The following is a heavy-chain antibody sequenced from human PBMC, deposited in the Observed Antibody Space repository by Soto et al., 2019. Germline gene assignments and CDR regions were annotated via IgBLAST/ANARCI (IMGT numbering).Heavy chain of an antibody. V-gene: IGHV1-8*01. D-gene: IGHD3-16*01. J-gene: IGHJ5*01. CDR2: MTPDSGDT. Sequence: QVQLVQSGAEVRKPGASVKVSCKASGHTLASYDINWARQATGQGLEWMGWMTPDSGDTGYAQKFQGRVTMTWDTSITTAYMELSSLRSDDTAVYYCARDPFYGWFDSWGQGTLVTVSS. CDR3: ARDPFYGWFDS. CDR1: GHTLASYD.